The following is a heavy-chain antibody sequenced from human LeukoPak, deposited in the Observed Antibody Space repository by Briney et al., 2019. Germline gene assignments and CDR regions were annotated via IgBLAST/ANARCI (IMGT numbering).Heavy chain of an antibody. Sequence: GGSLRLSCAASGFTVSRTYMSWVRQAPGKGLEWVSIIYSDGNTYYAACVKGRFTISRDNSKNTLYLQMNSLRAEDTAVYYCAKAGYCGGDCYPDDAFDIWGQGTMVIVSS. V-gene: IGHV3-53*01. CDR2: IYSDGNT. CDR3: AKAGYCGGDCYPDDAFDI. J-gene: IGHJ3*02. D-gene: IGHD2-21*02. CDR1: GFTVSRTY.